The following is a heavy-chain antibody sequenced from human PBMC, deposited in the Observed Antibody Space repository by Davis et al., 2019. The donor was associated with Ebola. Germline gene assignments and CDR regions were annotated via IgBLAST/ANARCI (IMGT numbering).Heavy chain of an antibody. V-gene: IGHV3-23*01. D-gene: IGHD3-22*01. J-gene: IGHJ3*02. Sequence: GESLKISCAASGFTFSSYAMTWVRQAPGQGLEWVSAISGNGGIIYYADSVKGRFTISRDNSKNTLYLQMNSLRAEDSAVFYCARAVMFYFDGSGAFDIWGQGTVVTVSS. CDR1: GFTFSSYA. CDR2: ISGNGGII. CDR3: ARAVMFYFDGSGAFDI.